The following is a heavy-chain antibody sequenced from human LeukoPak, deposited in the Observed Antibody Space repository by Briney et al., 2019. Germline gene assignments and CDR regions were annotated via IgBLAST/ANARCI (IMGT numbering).Heavy chain of an antibody. CDR1: GDSVSSNSAA. CDR3: TRDSSAVFDS. D-gene: IGHD3-10*01. CDR2: TYYRSKWYT. Sequence: SQTLSLTCALSGDSVSSNSAAWGWIRQSPSRGLEWLARTYYRSKWYTEYAPTVKGRVTINPDTSRNQFSLQLTSVTPEDTAVYYCTRDSSAVFDSWGPGTLVTVSS. V-gene: IGHV6-1*01. J-gene: IGHJ4*02.